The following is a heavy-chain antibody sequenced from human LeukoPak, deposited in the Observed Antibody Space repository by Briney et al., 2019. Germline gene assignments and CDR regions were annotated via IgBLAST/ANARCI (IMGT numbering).Heavy chain of an antibody. CDR1: GYTFTSYH. CDR2: INPSGGTT. D-gene: IGHD3-10*01. Sequence: ASVKVSCKASGYTFTSYHMHWVRQAPGQGLEWMGIINPSGGTTNYAQKFQGRVTMTRNTSISTAYMELSSLRSEDTAVYYCARRRPHSGSYYYYYYMDVWGKGTTVTISS. CDR3: ARRRPHSGSYYYYYYMDV. V-gene: IGHV1-46*01. J-gene: IGHJ6*03.